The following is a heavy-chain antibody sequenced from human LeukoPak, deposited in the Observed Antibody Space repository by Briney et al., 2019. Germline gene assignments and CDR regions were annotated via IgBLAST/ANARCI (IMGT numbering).Heavy chain of an antibody. CDR3: AKIGVIGLWYFDY. J-gene: IGHJ4*02. CDR1: GFTFSNHG. Sequence: GGSLRLSCAASGFTFSNHGMSWVRQTPERGLEWVSSISASGGEKFYADSVRGRFTVSRDNSKNTLYLQMNSLRPEDTAIYYCAKIGVIGLWYFDYWGQGSLVTVSS. V-gene: IGHV3-23*01. CDR2: ISASGGEK. D-gene: IGHD2-21*01.